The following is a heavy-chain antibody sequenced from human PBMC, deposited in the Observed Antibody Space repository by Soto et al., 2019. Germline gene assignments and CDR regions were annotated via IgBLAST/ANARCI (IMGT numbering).Heavy chain of an antibody. CDR2: INSDGSST. Sequence: PGGSLRLSCAASGFTFSSYWMHWVRQAPGKGLVWVSRINSDGSSTSYADSVKGRFTISRDNAKNTLYLQMNSLRAEDTAVYYCARARPFINYYYTDVWGKGTTVTVSS. CDR1: GFTFSSYW. CDR3: ARARPFINYYYTDV. D-gene: IGHD3-10*01. J-gene: IGHJ6*03. V-gene: IGHV3-74*01.